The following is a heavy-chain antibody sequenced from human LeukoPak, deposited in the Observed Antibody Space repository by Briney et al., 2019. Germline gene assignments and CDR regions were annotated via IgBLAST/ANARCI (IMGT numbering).Heavy chain of an antibody. V-gene: IGHV4-38-2*02. CDR1: GYSISSGYY. CDR2: IYHSGST. D-gene: IGHD3-22*01. J-gene: IGHJ4*02. CDR3: ARAKDYYDSSGYYYDFDY. Sequence: PSETLSLTCTVSGYSISSGYYWGWIRQPPGEGLVWIGSIYHSGSTYYNPSLKSRVTISVDTSKNQFSLKLSSVTAADTAVYYCARAKDYYDSSGYYYDFDYWGQGTLVTVSS.